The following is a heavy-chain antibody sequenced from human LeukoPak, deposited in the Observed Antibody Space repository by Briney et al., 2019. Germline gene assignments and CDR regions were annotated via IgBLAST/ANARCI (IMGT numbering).Heavy chain of an antibody. CDR1: GFTFSSYS. Sequence: GGSLRLSCAASGFTFSSYSMNWVRQAPGKGLEWVSSISSSSSYIYYADSVKGRFTISRDNAKNSLYLQMNSLRAEDTAVYYCARVLAGYPDAFDIWGQGTVVTVSS. V-gene: IGHV3-21*01. J-gene: IGHJ3*02. CDR3: ARVLAGYPDAFDI. CDR2: ISSSSSYI. D-gene: IGHD3-16*02.